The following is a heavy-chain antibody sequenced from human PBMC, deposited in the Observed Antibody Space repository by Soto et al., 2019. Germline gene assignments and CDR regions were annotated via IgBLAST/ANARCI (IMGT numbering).Heavy chain of an antibody. V-gene: IGHV3-48*02. CDR1: GYTFSSYS. CDR2: ITSSGSPI. CDR3: ARARRDNYDILTAYYFDY. J-gene: IGHJ4*02. D-gene: IGHD3-9*01. Sequence: EVQLVESGGGLVQPGGSLRLSCAASGYTFSSYSMNWVRQAPGKGPEWVSHITSSGSPIYYADSVKGRFTISRDNAKNSLFLQMNSLRDEDTAVYYCARARRDNYDILTAYYFDYWGQGALVTVSS.